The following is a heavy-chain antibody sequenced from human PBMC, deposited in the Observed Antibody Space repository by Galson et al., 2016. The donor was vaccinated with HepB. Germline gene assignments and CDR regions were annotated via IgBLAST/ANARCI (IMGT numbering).Heavy chain of an antibody. CDR3: VRHPIVTSLQKSPDS. J-gene: IGHJ4*02. V-gene: IGHV4-39*01. CDR2: IFSGGST. CDR1: GGSISNRTFF. D-gene: IGHD2-21*01. Sequence: SETLSLTCTVSGGSISNRTFFWGWIRQPPGKGLEWIGSIFSGGSTIYNPSLKSRVTLSLDTSTKQFSVKVRSLTAAYTAVFFCVRHPIVTSLQKSPDSWGQGLLVVVSS.